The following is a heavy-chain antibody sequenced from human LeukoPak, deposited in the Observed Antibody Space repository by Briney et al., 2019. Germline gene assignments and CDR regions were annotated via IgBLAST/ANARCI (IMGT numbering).Heavy chain of an antibody. Sequence: PGGSLRLSCAASGFTFSSYAMSWVRQGPGKGLEWVSAISGSGGSTYYADSVKGRFTISRDNSKNTLYLQMNSLRAEDTAVYYCAKGEMATITLWDYWGQGTLVTVSS. CDR2: ISGSGGST. D-gene: IGHD5-24*01. CDR1: GFTFSSYA. J-gene: IGHJ4*02. V-gene: IGHV3-23*01. CDR3: AKGEMATITLWDY.